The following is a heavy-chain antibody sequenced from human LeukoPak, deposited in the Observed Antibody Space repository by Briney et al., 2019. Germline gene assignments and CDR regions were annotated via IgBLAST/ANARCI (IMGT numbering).Heavy chain of an antibody. J-gene: IGHJ4*02. D-gene: IGHD3-10*01. Sequence: GASVKVSCKASGYAFTSYGISWVRQAPGQGLEWMGWISAYNGNTNYAQKLQGRVTMTTDTSTSTAYMELRSLRSDDTAVYYCARGSPGWFGELLSPLGFGFDYWGQGTLVTVSS. CDR1: GYAFTSYG. CDR3: ARGSPGWFGELLSPLGFGFDY. V-gene: IGHV1-18*01. CDR2: ISAYNGNT.